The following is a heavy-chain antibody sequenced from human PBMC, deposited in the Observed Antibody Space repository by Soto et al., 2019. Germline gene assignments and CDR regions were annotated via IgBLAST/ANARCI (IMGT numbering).Heavy chain of an antibody. J-gene: IGHJ6*02. V-gene: IGHV1-69*06. CDR1: GGTFSSSA. D-gene: IGHD3-16*01. CDR3: ARERTGGRKDV. CDR2: IIPVFGTA. Sequence: QVQLVQSGAEVKKPGSSVKVSCKASGGTFSSSAISWVRQAPGQGLEWMGAIIPVFGTAHYAQKFQGRVTNTAGKPASTAYMELRRLRAEDTAVNCRARERTGGRKDVWRQGPRVNVSS.